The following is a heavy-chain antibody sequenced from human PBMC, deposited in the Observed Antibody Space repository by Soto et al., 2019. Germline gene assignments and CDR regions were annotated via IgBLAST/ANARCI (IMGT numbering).Heavy chain of an antibody. V-gene: IGHV3-15*01. CDR3: TTYDYIWGTCRYRWAY. CDR1: GFTFSDSW. D-gene: IGHD3-16*02. CDR2: ILSETDGGTI. J-gene: IGHJ4*02. Sequence: EVHLVESGGGLVKPGGSLRLSCVASGFTFSDSWMSWVRQAPGKGLEWVARILSETDGGTIDYAAPVEDRFTISRDDSKNMLYLQMNSLKTADTAVYFCTTYDYIWGTCRYRWAYWGQGTLVTVSS.